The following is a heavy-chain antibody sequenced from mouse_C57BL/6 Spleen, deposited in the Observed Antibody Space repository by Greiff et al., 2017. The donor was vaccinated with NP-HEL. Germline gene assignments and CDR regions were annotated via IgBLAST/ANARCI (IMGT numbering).Heavy chain of an antibody. V-gene: IGHV2-2*01. CDR1: GFSLTSYG. CDR3: ARGLGDY. CDR2: IWSGGST. Sequence: VKLVESGPGLVQPSQSLSITCTVSGFSLTSYGVHWVRQSPGKGLEWLGVIWSGGSTDYNAAFISRLSTSKDNSKSQVFFKMNSLQADDTAIYYCARGLGDYWGQGTTLTVSS. J-gene: IGHJ2*01.